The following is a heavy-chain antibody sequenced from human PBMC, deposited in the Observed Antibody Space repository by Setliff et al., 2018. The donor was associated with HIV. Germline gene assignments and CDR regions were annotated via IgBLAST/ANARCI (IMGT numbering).Heavy chain of an antibody. CDR1: GNSFSNHW. V-gene: IGHV5-10-1*01. J-gene: IGHJ4*02. Sequence: GESLKISCKGSGNSFSNHWISWVRQVPGQGLEWMGNIDPSDSYTHYSPSFQGHVTISADKSISTVYLLWSSLKASDTAIYYCARHEDWGPLDFWGQGNLVTVSS. CDR2: IDPSDSYT. CDR3: ARHEDWGPLDF. D-gene: IGHD7-27*01.